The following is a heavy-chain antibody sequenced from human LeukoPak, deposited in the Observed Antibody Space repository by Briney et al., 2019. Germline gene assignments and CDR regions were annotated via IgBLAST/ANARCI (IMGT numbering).Heavy chain of an antibody. CDR1: GGSISSYY. D-gene: IGHD3-3*01. J-gene: IGHJ4*02. V-gene: IGHV4-59*01. Sequence: KTSETLSLTCTVSGGSISSYYWSWIRQPPGKGLEWIGYIYYSGSTNYNPSLKSRVTISVDTSKNQFSLKLSSVTAADTAVYYCAGTYYDFWSGYVGIYYFDYWGQGTLVTVSS. CDR2: IYYSGST. CDR3: AGTYYDFWSGYVGIYYFDY.